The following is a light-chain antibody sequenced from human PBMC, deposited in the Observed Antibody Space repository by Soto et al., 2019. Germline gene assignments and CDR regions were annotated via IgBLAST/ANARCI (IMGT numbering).Light chain of an antibody. V-gene: IGKV3-15*01. J-gene: IGKJ1*01. CDR3: QQYNWPPAWT. Sequence: EIVMTQSPVTLSVSPGERATLSCRASQSVSSNLAWYQQKPGQAPRLLIYGASTRATGIPARFSGSGSGTEFTLTISSLQSEDFAVYYCQQYNWPPAWTLGQGTKVDIK. CDR1: QSVSSN. CDR2: GAS.